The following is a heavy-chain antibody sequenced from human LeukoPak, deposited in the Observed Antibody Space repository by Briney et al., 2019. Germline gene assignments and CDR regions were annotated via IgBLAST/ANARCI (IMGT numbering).Heavy chain of an antibody. V-gene: IGHV3-66*01. D-gene: IGHD4-17*01. CDR1: GFTVSSNY. CDR3: ARGFTHDYGDYFDY. J-gene: IGHJ4*02. Sequence: PGGSLRLSCAASGFTVSSNYMSWVRQAPGKGLEWVSVIYSDRGGSTYYADSVKGRFTMSRDNSKNTLYLHMNSLRAEDTAVYYCARGFTHDYGDYFDYWGQGTLVTVSS. CDR2: IYSDRGGST.